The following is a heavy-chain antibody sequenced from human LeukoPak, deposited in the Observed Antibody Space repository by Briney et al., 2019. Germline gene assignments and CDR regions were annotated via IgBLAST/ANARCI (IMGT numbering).Heavy chain of an antibody. Sequence: GGSLRLSCAASGFTFSSYAMSWVRQAPGKGLEWVSAISGSGGSTYYADSVKGQFTISRDNSKNTLYLQMNSLRAEDTAVYYCAKDGLLRFLEWHPGWFDPWGQGTLVTVSS. CDR3: AKDGLLRFLEWHPGWFDP. D-gene: IGHD3-3*01. V-gene: IGHV3-23*01. J-gene: IGHJ5*02. CDR2: ISGSGGST. CDR1: GFTFSSYA.